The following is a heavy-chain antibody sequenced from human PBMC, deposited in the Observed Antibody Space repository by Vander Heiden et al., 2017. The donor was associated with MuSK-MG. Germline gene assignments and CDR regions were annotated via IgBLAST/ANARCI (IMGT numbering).Heavy chain of an antibody. CDR1: GSSISSGYY. Sequence: VQLQESGPGLVKPSGTLSLTCTVSGSSISSGYYWGWIRQPPGKGLEWIGSIYHSGSTYYNPSLKSRVTISVDTSKNQFSLKLSSVTAADTAVYYCARDRGGSYYGYWGQGTLVTVSS. CDR2: IYHSGST. V-gene: IGHV4-38-2*02. J-gene: IGHJ4*02. D-gene: IGHD1-26*01. CDR3: ARDRGGSYYGY.